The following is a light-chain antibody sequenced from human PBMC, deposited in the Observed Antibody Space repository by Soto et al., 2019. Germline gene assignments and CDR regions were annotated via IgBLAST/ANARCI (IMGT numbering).Light chain of an antibody. CDR2: EGS. J-gene: IGLJ1*01. V-gene: IGLV2-23*01. CDR3: CSYAGRSTYV. CDR1: GIEVGGYNL. Sequence: QSVLTQPASVSGSPGQSITISCTGSGIEVGGYNLVSWYRQHPGKAPKLMIYEGSKRPSGVSNRFSGSKSGNTASLTISGLQAEDEADYYCCSYAGRSTYVFGTGTKVTVL.